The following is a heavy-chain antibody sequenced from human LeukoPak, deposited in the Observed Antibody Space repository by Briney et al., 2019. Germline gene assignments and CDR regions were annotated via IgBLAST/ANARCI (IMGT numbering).Heavy chain of an antibody. CDR3: VRSGPYWNYYGMDV. V-gene: IGHV4-4*02. J-gene: IGHJ6*02. D-gene: IGHD2-8*02. CDR2: IYYTGST. CDR1: GGSISSTNW. Sequence: SGTLSLTCAVSGGSISSTNWWSWVRQSPGKGLEWIGYIYYTGSTNYNSSLKSRVSISVDTSKNHFSLNLSSVTAADTAVYYCVRSGPYWNYYGMDVWGQGTTVTVSS.